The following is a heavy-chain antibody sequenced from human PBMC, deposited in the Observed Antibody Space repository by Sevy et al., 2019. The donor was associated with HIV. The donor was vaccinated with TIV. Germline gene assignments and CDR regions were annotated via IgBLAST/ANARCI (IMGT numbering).Heavy chain of an antibody. J-gene: IGHJ4*02. Sequence: SETLSFTCTVSGASITSGEYYWNWLRQAPGKGPEWIGYVYHSVSIFYNPSLQSRATVSIDTSRNQFSLRLNSVTAADMAVYYCARESGRTYLLIDKRGPGTLVTVSS. CDR2: VYHSVSI. V-gene: IGHV4-30-4*01. CDR1: GASITSGEYY. CDR3: ARESGRTYLLIDK. D-gene: IGHD2-21*01.